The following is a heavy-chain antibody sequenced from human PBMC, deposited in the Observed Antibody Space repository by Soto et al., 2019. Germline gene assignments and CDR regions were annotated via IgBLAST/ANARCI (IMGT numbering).Heavy chain of an antibody. CDR3: AKDYRAGSGDAFDI. Sequence: GGSLRLSCAASGFAFSTYAMSWVRQAPGKGLEWVSLISGNTGATYYADSVKGRFTISRDNSKNTVSLQMSSLRAEDTAVYFCAKDYRAGSGDAFDIWGQGTMVTVSS. D-gene: IGHD1-1*01. CDR2: ISGNTGAT. CDR1: GFAFSTYA. J-gene: IGHJ3*02. V-gene: IGHV3-23*01.